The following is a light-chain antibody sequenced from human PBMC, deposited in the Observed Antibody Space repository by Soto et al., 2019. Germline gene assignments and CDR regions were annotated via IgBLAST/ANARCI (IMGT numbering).Light chain of an antibody. J-gene: IGKJ1*01. CDR1: QSVSNNY. Sequence: EFELPLSPGTLSLSPGERATLSCRPSQSVSNNYLAWYQQKPGQAPRLLIYGASSRANGIPDRFSGRGSGADFTLSICRLAPEDIAVYYCQWYSSLWTLGQGTMVGI. V-gene: IGKV3-20*01. CDR3: QWYSSLWT. CDR2: GAS.